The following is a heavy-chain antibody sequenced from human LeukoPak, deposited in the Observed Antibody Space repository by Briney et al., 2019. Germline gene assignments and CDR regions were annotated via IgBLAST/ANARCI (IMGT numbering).Heavy chain of an antibody. CDR2: INSDGRTT. J-gene: IGHJ4*02. D-gene: IGHD1-26*01. CDR1: GFTFSGCW. CDR3: ARDGNRSFDY. Sequence: PGGSLRLSCAASGFTFSGCWMHRVRQAPGKELVWVSRINSDGRTTSYADSVKGRFTISRDNAKNTLYLQMNSLRAEDTAVYYCARDGNRSFDYWGQGTLVTVSS. V-gene: IGHV3-74*01.